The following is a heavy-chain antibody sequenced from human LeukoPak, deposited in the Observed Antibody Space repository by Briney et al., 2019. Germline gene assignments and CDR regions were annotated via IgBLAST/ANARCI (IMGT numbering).Heavy chain of an antibody. J-gene: IGHJ4*02. Sequence: GGSLRLSCAASGFTFSSYWMSWVRQAPGKGLEWVANIKQDGSEKYYVDSVKGRFTISRDNAKNSLYLQMNSLRAEDTAVYYCAIGPGYDILTDYYFDYWGQGTLVTVSS. CDR1: GFTFSSYW. CDR2: IKQDGSEK. V-gene: IGHV3-7*01. CDR3: AIGPGYDILTDYYFDY. D-gene: IGHD3-9*01.